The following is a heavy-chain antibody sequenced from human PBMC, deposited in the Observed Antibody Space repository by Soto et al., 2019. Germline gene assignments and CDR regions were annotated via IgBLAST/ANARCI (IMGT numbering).Heavy chain of an antibody. Sequence: TSETLSLTCAVYGGSFSGYYWSWIRQPPGKGLEWIGEINHSGSTNYNPSLKSRVTISVDTSKNQFSLKLSSVTAADTAVYYCARGARKGYCSSTSCYWMGYGMDVWGQGTTVTVSS. CDR2: INHSGST. J-gene: IGHJ6*02. D-gene: IGHD2-2*01. V-gene: IGHV4-34*01. CDR1: GGSFSGYY. CDR3: ARGARKGYCSSTSCYWMGYGMDV.